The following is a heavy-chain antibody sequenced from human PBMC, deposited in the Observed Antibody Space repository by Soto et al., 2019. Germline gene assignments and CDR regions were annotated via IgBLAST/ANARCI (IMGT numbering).Heavy chain of an antibody. J-gene: IGHJ6*02. V-gene: IGHV3-15*01. CDR1: GFSFTDAW. D-gene: IGHD5-12*01. CDR2: IKSKADGGTR. Sequence: GGSLRLSCTASGFSFTDAWMGWVRHAPGEGLEWVARIKSKADGGTRDHAEPVKDRFTISRDDSKNTLYLQMNSLRAEDTAVYYCAKDQVDIVAMRLSSSGMHVCCQAITLTVSS. CDR3: AKDQVDIVAMRLSSSGMHV.